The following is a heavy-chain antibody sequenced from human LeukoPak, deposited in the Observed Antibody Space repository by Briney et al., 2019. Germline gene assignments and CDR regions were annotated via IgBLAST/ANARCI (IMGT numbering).Heavy chain of an antibody. CDR3: ARHLVGTVTTSKPIDY. CDR1: GGPISSSSYY. CDR2: IYYSGST. V-gene: IGHV4-39*01. J-gene: IGHJ4*02. Sequence: KPSETLSLTCTVSGGPISSSSYYWGWIRQPPGKGLEWIGSIYYSGSTYYNPSLKSRVTISVDTSKNRFSLKLSSVTAADTAVYYCARHLVGTVTTSKPIDYWGQGTLVTVSS. D-gene: IGHD4-17*01.